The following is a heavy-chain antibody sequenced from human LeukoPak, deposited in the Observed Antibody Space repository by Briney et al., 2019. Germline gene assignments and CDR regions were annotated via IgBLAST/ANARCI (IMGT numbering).Heavy chain of an antibody. V-gene: IGHV1-2*02. CDR1: GYTFTSYY. CDR3: ARPVLEWLHPYYGVDV. CDR2: INPNSGGT. D-gene: IGHD3-3*01. J-gene: IGHJ6*02. Sequence: ASVKVSCKASGYTFTSYYMHWVRQAPGQGLEWMGWINPNSGGTNYAQKFQGRVTMTRDTSISTAYMELSRLRSDDTAVYYCARPVLEWLHPYYGVDVWGQGTTVTVSS.